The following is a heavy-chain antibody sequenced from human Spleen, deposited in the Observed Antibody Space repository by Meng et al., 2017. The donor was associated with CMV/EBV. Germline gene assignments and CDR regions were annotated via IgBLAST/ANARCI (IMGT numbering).Heavy chain of an antibody. D-gene: IGHD2-2*01. Sequence: GESLKISCAASEFAFSTYAMSWVRQAPGKGLEWVSAIKGGGSSTYYADSVKGRFTISKDESKSTLYLQINSLSADDTAVYYCAPGLLGYCSSSICSWGQGTLVTVSS. J-gene: IGHJ4*02. CDR1: EFAFSTYA. CDR2: IKGGGSST. V-gene: IGHV3-23*01. CDR3: APGLLGYCSSSICS.